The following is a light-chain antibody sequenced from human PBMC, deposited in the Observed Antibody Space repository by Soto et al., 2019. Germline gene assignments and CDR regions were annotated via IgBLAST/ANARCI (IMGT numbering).Light chain of an antibody. CDR1: SSDVGGYDY. V-gene: IGLV2-14*03. CDR2: DVN. Sequence: QSARAQPASVSGSPGQSITISCTGTSSDVGGYDYVSWYQHHPGKAPKLMIYDVNNRPSGVSNRFSGSKSGNTASLTISGLQAEDEADYYCSSYTSSSTLVFGGGTKLTVL. J-gene: IGLJ2*01. CDR3: SSYTSSSTLV.